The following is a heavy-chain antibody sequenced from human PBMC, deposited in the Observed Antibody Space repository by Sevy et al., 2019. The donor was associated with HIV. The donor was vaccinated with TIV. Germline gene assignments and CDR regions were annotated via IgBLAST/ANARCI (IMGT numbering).Heavy chain of an antibody. J-gene: IGHJ6*02. CDR2: IRYDGSNK. CDR3: AKGDDFWSGLIGYYYYGMDV. CDR1: GFTFSSYG. D-gene: IGHD3-3*01. Sequence: GGSLRLSCAASGFTFSSYGMHWVRQAPGKGLEWVAFIRYDGSNKYYADSVKGRFTISRDNSKNTLYLQMNSLRAEDTAVYYCAKGDDFWSGLIGYYYYGMDVWGQGTTVTVSS. V-gene: IGHV3-30*02.